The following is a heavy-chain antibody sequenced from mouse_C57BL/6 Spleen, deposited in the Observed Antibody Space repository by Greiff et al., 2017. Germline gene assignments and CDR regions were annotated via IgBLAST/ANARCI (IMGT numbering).Heavy chain of an antibody. V-gene: IGHV1-55*01. CDR3: ARYGYGSTPGDV. CDR1: GYTFTSYW. J-gene: IGHJ1*03. D-gene: IGHD1-1*01. Sequence: VQLQQPGAELVQPGASVKMSCKASGYTFTSYWITWVKQRPGQGLEWIGDIYPGSGSTNYNEKFKSKATLTVDTSSSTAYMQLSSLTSEDSAVYYCARYGYGSTPGDVGGTGTTVTVSS. CDR2: IYPGSGST.